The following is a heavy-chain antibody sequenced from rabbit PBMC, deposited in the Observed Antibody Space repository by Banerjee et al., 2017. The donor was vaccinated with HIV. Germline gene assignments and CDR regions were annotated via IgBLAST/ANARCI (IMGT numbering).Heavy chain of an antibody. D-gene: IGHD2-1*01. V-gene: IGHV1S40*01. CDR1: GFTLSSYW. CDR2: IYAGSSGST. Sequence: QSLEESGGDLVKPGASLTLTCKASGFTLSSYWICWVRQAPGKGLEWIACIYAGSSGSTYYASWAKGRFTISKASSTTVTLQMTSLTAADTATYFCARDSYDDYGDYHFNLWGQGTLVTVS. CDR3: ARDSYDDYGDYHFNL. J-gene: IGHJ4*01.